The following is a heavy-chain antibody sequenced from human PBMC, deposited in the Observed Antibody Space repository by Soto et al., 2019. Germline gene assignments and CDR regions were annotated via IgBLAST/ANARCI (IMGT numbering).Heavy chain of an antibody. J-gene: IGHJ4*02. D-gene: IGHD5-18*01. CDR2: IARKADGGAI. V-gene: IGHV3-15*04. Sequence: GGSLRLSCAASGFTFSDYAMSWVRQAPGKGLEWVGHIARKADGGAIDYAAPVKDRFTISRDDSKNTLYLQMNSLKTEDTAVYFCAREGYSYGYHGLDSWGQGTLVTVSS. CDR1: GFTFSDYA. CDR3: AREGYSYGYHGLDS.